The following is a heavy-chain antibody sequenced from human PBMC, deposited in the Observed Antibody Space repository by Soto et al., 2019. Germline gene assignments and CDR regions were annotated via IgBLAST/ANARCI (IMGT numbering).Heavy chain of an antibody. CDR2: ISSSSSYT. Sequence: QVQLVESGGGLVKPGGSLRLSCAASGFTFSDYYMRWIRQAPGKGLEWVSYISSSSSYTNYADSVKGRFTISRDNAKNSLYMQMHSLRAEDTDVYYCEREWGDYYDSSGADYWGQGTLVTVSS. CDR1: GFTFSDYY. V-gene: IGHV3-11*06. J-gene: IGHJ4*02. D-gene: IGHD3-22*01. CDR3: EREWGDYYDSSGADY.